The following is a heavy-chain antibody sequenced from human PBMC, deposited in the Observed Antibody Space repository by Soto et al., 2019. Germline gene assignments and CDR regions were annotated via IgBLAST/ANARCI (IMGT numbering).Heavy chain of an antibody. V-gene: IGHV1-18*01. J-gene: IGHJ4*02. CDR3: ARDLAYIREY. Sequence: ASVKVSCKASGYTFTSYGISWVRQAPGQGLEWMGWISTAHADIGYAQKFQGRVTMTTDTSTNTAFMELRGLRSDETAVYYCARDLAYIREYWGQGTQVTVSS. CDR1: GYTFTSYG. CDR2: ISTAHADI. D-gene: IGHD3-10*01.